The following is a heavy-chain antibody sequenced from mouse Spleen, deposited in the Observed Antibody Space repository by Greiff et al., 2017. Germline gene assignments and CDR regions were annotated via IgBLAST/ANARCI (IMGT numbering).Heavy chain of an antibody. CDR3: ARHSHGSSLFYFDY. J-gene: IGHJ2*01. D-gene: IGHD1-1*01. CDR1: GFTFSSYA. Sequence: EVQLVESGGGLVKPGGSLKLSCAASGFTFSSYAMSWVRQTPEKRLEWVATISSGGSYTYYPDSVKGRFTISRDNAKNTLYLQMSSLRSEDTAMYYCARHSHGSSLFYFDYWGQGTTLTVSS. V-gene: IGHV5-9-3*01. CDR2: ISSGGSYT.